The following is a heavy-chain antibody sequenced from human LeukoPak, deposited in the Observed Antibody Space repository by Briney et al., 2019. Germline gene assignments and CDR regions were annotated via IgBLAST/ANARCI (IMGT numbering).Heavy chain of an antibody. V-gene: IGHV1-2*02. D-gene: IGHD7-27*01. J-gene: IGHJ3*02. CDR3: AGWGSRDAFDI. CDR2: INPNSGGT. CDR1: GYTFSGYY. Sequence: ASVKVSCKASGYTFSGYYMHWVRQAPGQGLEWMGWINPNSGGTDYAQKFQGRATMTRVTSISTGYMELSRLTSDDTAVYFCAGWGSRDAFDIWGQGTMVTVSS.